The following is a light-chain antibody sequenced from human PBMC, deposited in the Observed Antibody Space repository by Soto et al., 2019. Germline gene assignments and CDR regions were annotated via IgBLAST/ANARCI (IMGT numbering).Light chain of an antibody. CDR3: SSYTGSSTLV. CDR2: DVS. J-gene: IGLJ2*01. V-gene: IGLV2-14*03. Sequence: QSALTQPASVSGSPGQSITISCIGTSSDIGGYNYVSWYQQHPGKAPKLMIYDVSNRPSGVSNRFSGSRSGNTASLTISGLQAEDEADYYCSSYTGSSTLVFGGGTKLTVL. CDR1: SSDIGGYNY.